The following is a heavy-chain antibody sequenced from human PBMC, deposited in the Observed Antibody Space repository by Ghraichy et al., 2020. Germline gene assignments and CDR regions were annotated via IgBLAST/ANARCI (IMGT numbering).Heavy chain of an antibody. CDR3: AKSGEGAPTF. Sequence: ETLSLTCTVSGDSFNSGTYFWGWIRQPPGKGLEWIGNVYYSGSTYYTPSLKSRVTISIDTSKNQFSLKLTSVTAADTAVYYCAKSGEGAPTFWGQGTMVIVSS. CDR1: GDSFNSGTYF. V-gene: IGHV4-39*01. D-gene: IGHD1-26*01. J-gene: IGHJ3*01. CDR2: VYYSGST.